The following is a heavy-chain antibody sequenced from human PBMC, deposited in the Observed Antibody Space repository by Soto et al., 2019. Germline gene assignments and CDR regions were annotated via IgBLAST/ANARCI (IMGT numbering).Heavy chain of an antibody. CDR2: IIHRGTS. Sequence: SETLSLTCTVSGDSVDQSYWSWIRQSPGKRMEWIGYIIHRGTSKYNPSLNSRVTMSLDTSKNQVSLKVNSLTAADTAMYYCARHKYSSSWFFDSWGQGTQVTVSS. CDR1: GDSVDQSY. D-gene: IGHD6-13*01. CDR3: ARHKYSSSWFFDS. V-gene: IGHV4-59*02. J-gene: IGHJ4*02.